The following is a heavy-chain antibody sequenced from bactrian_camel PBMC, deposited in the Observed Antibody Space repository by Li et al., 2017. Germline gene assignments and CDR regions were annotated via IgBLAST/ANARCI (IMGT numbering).Heavy chain of an antibody. J-gene: IGHJ4*01. CDR1: GFAFSSDA. Sequence: VQLVESGGGLVQPGGSLRLSCAASGFAFSSDAMNWVRQAPGKGLEWVSRIFGDSTVGDSVKGRFTISRDNPKNAVYLQMNSLSSSDTAMYYCAADRLVGNLIAGRPKYWGQGTQVTVS. D-gene: IGHD6*01. CDR2: IFGDS. CDR3: AADRLVGNLIAGRPKY. V-gene: IGHV3S10*01.